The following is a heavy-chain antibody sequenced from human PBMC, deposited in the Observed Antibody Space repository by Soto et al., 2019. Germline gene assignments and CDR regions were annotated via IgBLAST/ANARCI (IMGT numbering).Heavy chain of an antibody. CDR1: GFTFSSYW. CDR3: ARDDCLAVAGTDYYYGMDV. Sequence: GGSLRLSCAASGFTFSSYWMSWVRQAPGKGLEWVANIKQDGSEKYYVDSVKGRFTISRDNAKNSLYLQMNSLRAEDTAVYYCARDDCLAVAGTDYYYGMDVWGQGTTVTVS. J-gene: IGHJ6*02. V-gene: IGHV3-7*01. D-gene: IGHD6-19*01. CDR2: IKQDGSEK.